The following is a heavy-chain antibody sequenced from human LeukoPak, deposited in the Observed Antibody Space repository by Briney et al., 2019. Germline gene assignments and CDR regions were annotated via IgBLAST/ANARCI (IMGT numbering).Heavy chain of an antibody. CDR2: IYYSGST. CDR3: AVSYSGSWHPVDY. V-gene: IGHV4-39*01. J-gene: IGHJ4*02. Sequence: PSETLSLTCTVSGGSISSRTYYWGWIRQPPGKGLEWIGNIYYSGSTYYNPSLKSRVTISVDTSKNQFSLKLSSVTAADTAVYYCAVSYSGSWHPVDYWGQGTLVTVSS. CDR1: GGSISSRTYY. D-gene: IGHD6-13*01.